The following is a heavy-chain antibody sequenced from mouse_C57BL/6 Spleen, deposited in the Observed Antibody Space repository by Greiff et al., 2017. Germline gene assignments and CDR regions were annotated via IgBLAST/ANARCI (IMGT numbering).Heavy chain of an antibody. CDR2: IYPYNGVS. D-gene: IGHD2-5*01. CDR1: GYSFTGYY. Sequence: EVQLQQSGPELVKPGASVKISCKASGYSFTGYYMHWVKQSHGNILDWIGYIYPYNGVSSYNQKFKGKATLTVDKSSSTAYMELRSLTSEDSAVYYCARFEDYSNYLYAMDYWGQGTSVTVSS. J-gene: IGHJ4*01. V-gene: IGHV1-31*01. CDR3: ARFEDYSNYLYAMDY.